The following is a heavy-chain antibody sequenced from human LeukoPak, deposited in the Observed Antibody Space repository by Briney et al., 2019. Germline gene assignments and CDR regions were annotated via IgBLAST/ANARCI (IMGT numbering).Heavy chain of an antibody. J-gene: IGHJ6*03. CDR3: ASYLRGYMDV. Sequence: GGSLRLSCAASGFTFSSYSMNWVRQAPGKRLEWVSSISSSSSYIYYADSVKGRFTISRDNAKNSLYLQMNSLRAEDTAVYYCASYLRGYMDVWGKGTTVTVSS. CDR1: GFTFSSYS. CDR2: ISSSSSYI. V-gene: IGHV3-21*01. D-gene: IGHD3-10*01.